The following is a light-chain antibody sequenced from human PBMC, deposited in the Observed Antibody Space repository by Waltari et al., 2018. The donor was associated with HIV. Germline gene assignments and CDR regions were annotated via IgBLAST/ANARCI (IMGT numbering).Light chain of an antibody. CDR2: DDS. V-gene: IGLV3-21*02. CDR1: NIGSKS. Sequence: SYVLTQPPSVSVALGQTARITCGGNNIGSKSVHWYKQKPGQAPVLVVHDDSDLPSGIPERFFGFKSGNTATLTISRVEAGDEADYYCQVWDSSSDLVVFGGGTKLTVL. CDR3: QVWDSSSDLVV. J-gene: IGLJ2*01.